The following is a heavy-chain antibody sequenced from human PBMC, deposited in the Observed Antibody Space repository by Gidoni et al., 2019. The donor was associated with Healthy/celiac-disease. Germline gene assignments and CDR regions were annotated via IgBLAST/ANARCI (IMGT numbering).Heavy chain of an antibody. D-gene: IGHD2-2*01. CDR3: ARVPHFDIVVVPAAAYYFDY. Sequence: QVQLQQWGAGLLKPSETLSLTCAVYGGSFSGYYWSWIRQPPGKGLEWIGEINHSGSTNYNPSLKSRVTISVDTSKNQFSLKLSSVTAADTAVYYCARVPHFDIVVVPAAAYYFDYWGQGTLVTVSS. CDR1: GGSFSGYY. V-gene: IGHV4-34*01. CDR2: INHSGST. J-gene: IGHJ4*02.